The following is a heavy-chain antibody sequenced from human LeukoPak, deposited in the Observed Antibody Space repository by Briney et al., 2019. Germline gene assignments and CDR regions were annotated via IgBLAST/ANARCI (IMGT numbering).Heavy chain of an antibody. CDR1: EYTFTDYY. CDR2: INPNSGGT. D-gene: IGHD5-12*01. V-gene: IGHV1-2*02. Sequence: ASVKVSCKASEYTFTDYYIHWVRQAPGQGLEWLGWINPNSGGTKYAQKFQGRVTMTRDTSISTAYMDLSRLRFADTAVYYCAREGSGYDYRGAPYYFDYWGQGSLVTVSS. J-gene: IGHJ4*02. CDR3: AREGSGYDYRGAPYYFDY.